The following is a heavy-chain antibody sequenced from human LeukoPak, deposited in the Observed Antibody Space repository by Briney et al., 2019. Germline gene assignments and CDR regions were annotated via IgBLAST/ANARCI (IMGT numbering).Heavy chain of an antibody. J-gene: IGHJ4*02. D-gene: IGHD3-16*02. CDR3: ARDWGLRLGELSSYYSDY. Sequence: GGSLRLSCAASGLTVSSNYMNWVRQAPGRGLEWVSVIYSGGSTYYADSVKGRFSISRDNSKNTLYLQMNSLRAEDTAVYYCARDWGLRLGELSSYYSDYWGQGTLVTVSS. CDR2: IYSGGST. CDR1: GLTVSSNY. V-gene: IGHV3-66*01.